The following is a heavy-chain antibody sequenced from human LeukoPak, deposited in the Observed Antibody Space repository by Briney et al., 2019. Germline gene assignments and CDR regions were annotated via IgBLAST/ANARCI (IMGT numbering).Heavy chain of an antibody. J-gene: IGHJ4*02. CDR2: INPKSGGA. CDR1: GYTLTGYY. CDR3: ARIHLVVPAARPGANYFDY. V-gene: IGHV1-2*02. D-gene: IGHD2-2*02. Sequence: ASVKVSCKASGYTLTGYYIHWVRQAPGQGLEWMGWINPKSGGAEYAEKFPGRVTMTRDTSMSTAYIELSSLRSDDTAVYYCARIHLVVPAARPGANYFDYWGQGTLVTVSS.